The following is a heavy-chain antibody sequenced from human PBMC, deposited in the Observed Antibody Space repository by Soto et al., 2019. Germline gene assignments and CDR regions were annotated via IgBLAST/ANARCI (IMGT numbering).Heavy chain of an antibody. CDR2: IFHGGNT. V-gene: IGHV4-38-2*01. D-gene: IGHD2-15*01. J-gene: IGHJ3*01. Sequence: SDTLSLTCAVSGFFISSGNYWGWIRKPPGKGLEWIGSIFHGGNTYYNPSLKSRVTISVDMSKNQFSLKLNSVTAADTAVYYCARTRWYDAFDVWGQGTVVTVSS. CDR3: ARTRWYDAFDV. CDR1: GFFISSGNY.